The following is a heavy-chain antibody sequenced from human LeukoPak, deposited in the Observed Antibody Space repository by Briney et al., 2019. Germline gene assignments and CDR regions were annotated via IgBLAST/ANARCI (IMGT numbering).Heavy chain of an antibody. Sequence: SETLSLTCTVSGGSISSSSYYWGWIRQPPGKGLEWIGSIYYSGSTYYNPSLKSRVTISVDTSKNQFSLKLSSVTAADTAVYYCASRTYYDILTGYGYFDYWGQGTLVTVSS. CDR1: GGSISSSSYY. CDR3: ASRTYYDILTGYGYFDY. V-gene: IGHV4-39*07. CDR2: IYYSGST. D-gene: IGHD3-9*01. J-gene: IGHJ4*02.